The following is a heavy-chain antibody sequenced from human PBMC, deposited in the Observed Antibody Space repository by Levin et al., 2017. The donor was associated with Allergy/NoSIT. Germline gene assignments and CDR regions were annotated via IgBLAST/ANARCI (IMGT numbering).Heavy chain of an antibody. J-gene: IGHJ4*02. CDR2: MYRSGST. CDR3: ARVLADGYNDY. V-gene: IGHV4-30-2*01. Sequence: KPSETLSLTCDVSGGSISSGDYSWSWIRQPPGKGLEWIGYMYRSGSTYYHPSLKSRVTISVDRSKNQFSLKLSSVTAADTAVYYCARVLADGYNDYWGQGTLVTVSS. CDR1: GGSISSGDYS. D-gene: IGHD5-24*01.